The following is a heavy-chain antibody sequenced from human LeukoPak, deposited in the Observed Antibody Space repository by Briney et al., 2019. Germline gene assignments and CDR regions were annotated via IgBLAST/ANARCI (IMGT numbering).Heavy chain of an antibody. Sequence: GGSLRLSCAASGFTFSSYGMHWVRQAPGKGLEWEAVISYDGSNKYYADSVKGRFTISRDNSKNTLYLQMNSLRAEDTAVYYCAKRRAVAATGPFDYWGQGTLVTVSS. J-gene: IGHJ4*02. V-gene: IGHV3-30*18. CDR2: ISYDGSNK. D-gene: IGHD6-19*01. CDR3: AKRRAVAATGPFDY. CDR1: GFTFSSYG.